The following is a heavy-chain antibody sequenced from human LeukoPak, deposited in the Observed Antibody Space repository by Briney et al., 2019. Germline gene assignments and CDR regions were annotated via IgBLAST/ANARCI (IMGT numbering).Heavy chain of an antibody. J-gene: IGHJ4*02. D-gene: IGHD3-16*01. Sequence: WVRQAPGKGLEWIGSIYYSGSTYYNPSLKSRVTISVDTSKNQFSLKLSSVTAADTAVYYCHWGPNRDPYDYWGQGTLVTVSS. V-gene: IGHV4-39*07. CDR2: IYYSGST. CDR3: HWGPNRDPYDY.